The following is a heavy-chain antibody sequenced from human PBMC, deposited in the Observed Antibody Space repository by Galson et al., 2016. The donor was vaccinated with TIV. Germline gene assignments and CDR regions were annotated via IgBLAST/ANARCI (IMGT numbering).Heavy chain of an antibody. CDR2: VNWNGLGT. CDR3: AKSYLGVGDPFDI. D-gene: IGHD3-16*01. V-gene: IGHV3-20*04. J-gene: IGHJ3*02. CDR1: GFTFDDFD. Sequence: SLRLSCAASGFTFDDFDMAWVRQGPGRGLEWVSSVNWNGLGTSYADSVKGRFTISRDSANNSLYLQMNSLRAEDTAVYYCAKSYLGVGDPFDIWGQGTVVTVSS.